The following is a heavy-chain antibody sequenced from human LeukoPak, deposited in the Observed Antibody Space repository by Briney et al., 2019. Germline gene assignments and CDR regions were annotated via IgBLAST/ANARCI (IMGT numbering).Heavy chain of an antibody. CDR3: AKDPVGSYYFDY. J-gene: IGHJ4*02. CDR2: ISGSGGST. Sequence: GGSLRPSCAASGFTFSSYAMSWVRQAPGKGLEWVSAISGSGGSTYYADSVKGRFTISRDNSKNTLYLQMNSLRAEDTAVYYCAKDPVGSYYFDYWGQGTLVTVSS. CDR1: GFTFSSYA. V-gene: IGHV3-23*01. D-gene: IGHD1-26*01.